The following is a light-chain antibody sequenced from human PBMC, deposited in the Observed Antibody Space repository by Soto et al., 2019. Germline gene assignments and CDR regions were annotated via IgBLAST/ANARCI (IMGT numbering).Light chain of an antibody. Sequence: QSALTQPPSASGSPGQSVTISCTGTSSDVGGYNYVSWYQQHPRKAPKLMIYEVSKRPSGVPDRFSGSKSGNTASLTVSGLQAEDEADYYCISYAGSNLLYVFGTGTKLTVL. CDR2: EVS. J-gene: IGLJ1*01. V-gene: IGLV2-8*01. CDR1: SSDVGGYNY. CDR3: ISYAGSNLLYV.